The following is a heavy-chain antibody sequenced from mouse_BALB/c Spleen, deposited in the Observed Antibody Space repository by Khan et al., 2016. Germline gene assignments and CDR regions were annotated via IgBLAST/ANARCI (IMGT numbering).Heavy chain of an antibody. J-gene: IGHJ3*01. CDR1: GYAFSNYW. CDR3: ARGTTVVPFVY. CDR2: IYPGDVDT. V-gene: IGHV1-80*01. Sequence: QVQLKQSGADLVRPGSSVKISCKASGYAFSNYWMIWVKQRPGQGLEWIGQIYPGDVDTNYNGKFKDKATLTADKSSSTAYMQLSSLTSDDSAVYFCARGTTVVPFVYWGQGTLVTVSA. D-gene: IGHD1-1*01.